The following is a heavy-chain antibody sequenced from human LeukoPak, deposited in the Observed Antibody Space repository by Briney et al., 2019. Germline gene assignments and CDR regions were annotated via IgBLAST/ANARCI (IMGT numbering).Heavy chain of an antibody. CDR3: VRKIGSPPSPGHFDY. D-gene: IGHD1-26*01. CDR1: GFTFSSYA. Sequence: PGGSLRLSCAASGFTFSSYAMSWVRQAPGKGLEWVTFISYDGNNRKYADSVAGRFTISRDNSKNTLYLEMNSVRPEDTALYYCVRKIGSPPSPGHFDYWGQGTLVTVSS. CDR2: ISYDGNNR. V-gene: IGHV3-30*03. J-gene: IGHJ4*02.